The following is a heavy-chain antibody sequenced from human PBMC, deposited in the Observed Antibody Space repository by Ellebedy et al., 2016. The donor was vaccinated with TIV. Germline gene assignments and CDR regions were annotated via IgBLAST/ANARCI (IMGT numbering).Heavy chain of an antibody. D-gene: IGHD2-2*01. J-gene: IGHJ4*02. Sequence: ASVKVSCXASGYTFSDNHMHWVRQAPGQGLEWMGWINSSGGTNYAQKFQGRVTMTRDTSISTAYMELSRLRSDDTAVYYCARVVIGLDLWGQGTLVTVSS. CDR3: ARVVIGLDL. CDR2: INSSGGT. CDR1: GYTFSDNH. V-gene: IGHV1-2*02.